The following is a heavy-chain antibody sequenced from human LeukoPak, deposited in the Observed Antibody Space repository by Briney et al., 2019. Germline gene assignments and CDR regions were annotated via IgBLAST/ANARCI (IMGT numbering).Heavy chain of an antibody. CDR1: GYTFISFG. V-gene: IGHV1-18*01. D-gene: IGHD3-22*01. Sequence: GASVKLSCKASGYTFISFGISWVRQAPGHGLEWIGWISLYKGNTNYAQNVQGRVTMTTDTSTDTAYMELRSMRSDDTAVYYCARGYSTGSYPYFDYWGQGTLVTVSS. CDR3: ARGYSTGSYPYFDY. J-gene: IGHJ4*02. CDR2: ISLYKGNT.